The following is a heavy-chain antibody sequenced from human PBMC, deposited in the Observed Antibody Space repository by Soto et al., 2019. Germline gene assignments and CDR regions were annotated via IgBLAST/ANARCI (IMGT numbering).Heavy chain of an antibody. D-gene: IGHD6-6*01. CDR3: ARTPRLLDS. Sequence: ESGGGLVQPGGSLRLSCAASGFTFTYSWMNWVRQAPGKGLEWVAYISADGSEREHVASVTGQFTISRDNAKNSLFLEMNNLRAEDTAIYYCARTPRLLDSWGQGTLVTVSS. V-gene: IGHV3-7*01. CDR1: GFTFTYSW. CDR2: ISADGSER. J-gene: IGHJ4*02.